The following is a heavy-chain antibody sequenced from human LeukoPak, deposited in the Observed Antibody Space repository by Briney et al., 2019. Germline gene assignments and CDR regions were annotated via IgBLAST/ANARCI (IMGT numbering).Heavy chain of an antibody. Sequence: GGSLRLSCAASGFTFDDYAMHWVRQAPGKGLEWVSTISWKSGSKDYADSVKGRFTISRDNSKNTLYLQMNSLRAEDTAAYYCARSGLNRFDYWGQGTLVTVSS. J-gene: IGHJ4*02. V-gene: IGHV3-9*01. D-gene: IGHD2-15*01. CDR3: ARSGLNRFDY. CDR2: ISWKSGSK. CDR1: GFTFDDYA.